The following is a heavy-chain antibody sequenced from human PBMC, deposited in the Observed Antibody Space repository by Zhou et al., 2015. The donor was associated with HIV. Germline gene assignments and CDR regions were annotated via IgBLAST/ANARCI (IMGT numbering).Heavy chain of an antibody. D-gene: IGHD3-3*01. V-gene: IGHV1-69*01. CDR2: IIPIFGTA. CDR3: ARSLPIFGVVIYYYFDY. Sequence: QVQLVQSGAEVKKPGSSVKVSCKASGGTFSSYAISWVRQAPGQGLEWMGGIIPIFGTANYAQKFQGRVTITADESTSTAYMELSSLRSEDTAVYYCARSLPIFGVVIYYYFDYWGQGTLVTVSS. CDR1: GGTFSSYA. J-gene: IGHJ4*02.